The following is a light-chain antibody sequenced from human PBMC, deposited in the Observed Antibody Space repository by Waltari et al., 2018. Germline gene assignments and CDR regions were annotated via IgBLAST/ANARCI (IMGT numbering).Light chain of an antibody. CDR2: DAS. Sequence: EVVMTQSPDTMSVPAGGRATRSCSASQSIATNLAWYQQRRGQAPRLLIFDASTRATSISGRFSCSGSGTEFTLTISSLQSDDSAVYYCQQYNHWPPITFGQGTRLEIK. J-gene: IGKJ5*01. V-gene: IGKV3-15*01. CDR3: QQYNHWPPIT. CDR1: QSIATN.